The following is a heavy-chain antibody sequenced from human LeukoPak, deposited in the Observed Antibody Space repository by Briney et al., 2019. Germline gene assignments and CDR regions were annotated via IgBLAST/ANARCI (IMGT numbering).Heavy chain of an antibody. CDR1: GGSISSYY. V-gene: IGHV4-4*09. D-gene: IGHD6-19*01. CDR3: ARQYLISGGWYSSGFDP. J-gene: IGHJ5*02. CDR2: IYTSGST. Sequence: SETLSLTCTVSGGSISSYYWSWIRQPPGKGLEWIGYIYTSGSTNYNPSPKSRVTISVDTSKNQFSLKLSSVTAADTAVYYCARQYLISGGWYSSGFDPWGQGTLVTVSS.